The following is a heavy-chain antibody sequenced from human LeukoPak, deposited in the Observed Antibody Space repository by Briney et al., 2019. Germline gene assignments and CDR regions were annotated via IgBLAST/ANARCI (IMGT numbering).Heavy chain of an antibody. D-gene: IGHD3-22*01. J-gene: IGHJ2*01. CDR3: ARAYYDSSGYYYGWYFDL. V-gene: IGHV3-21*06. CDR1: GFTFSSYS. Sequence: GGSLRLSCAASGFTFSSYSMNWVRQAPGKGLEWVSSISSSSSYIYYADSVKGRFTISRDNAKNSLYLQMNSLRAEDTAVYYCARAYYDSSGYYYGWYFDLWGRGTLVTVSS. CDR2: ISSSSSYI.